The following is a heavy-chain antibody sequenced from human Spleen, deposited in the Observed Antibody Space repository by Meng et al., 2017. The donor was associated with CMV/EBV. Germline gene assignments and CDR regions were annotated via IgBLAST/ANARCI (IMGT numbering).Heavy chain of an antibody. D-gene: IGHD3-3*01. J-gene: IGHJ3*02. V-gene: IGHV3-15*01. CDR1: GFPLRNAW. Sequence: GGSLRLSCTASGFPLRNAWMSWVRQAPGKGLEWVGRIKTKTDGGTTDDVAPVKGRFSISRDDSKNTLYLQMNSLKIEDTAVYYCTTDLTIFGVIMRAFDIWGQGTTVTVSS. CDR3: TTDLTIFGVIMRAFDI. CDR2: IKTKTDGGTT.